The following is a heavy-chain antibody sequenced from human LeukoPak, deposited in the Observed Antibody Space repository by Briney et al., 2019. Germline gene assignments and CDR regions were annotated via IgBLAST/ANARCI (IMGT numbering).Heavy chain of an antibody. CDR1: GGSISSSSYY. CDR3: ARHGVGDQDAFGI. D-gene: IGHD2-2*01. J-gene: IGHJ3*02. CDR2: IYYSGST. V-gene: IGHV4-39*01. Sequence: SETLSLTCTVSGGSISSSSYYWGWIRQPPGKGLEWIGSIYYSGSTCYNPSLKSRVTISVDTSKNQFSLKLSSVTAADTAVYYCARHGVGDQDAFGIWGQGTMVTVSS.